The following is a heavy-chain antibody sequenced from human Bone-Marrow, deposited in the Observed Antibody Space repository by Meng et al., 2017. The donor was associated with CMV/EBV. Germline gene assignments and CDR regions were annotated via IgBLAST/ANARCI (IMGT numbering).Heavy chain of an antibody. D-gene: IGHD2/OR15-2a*01. CDR3: ASRRGYYYYGMDV. CDR2: INHSGST. CDR1: GGSFSGYY. J-gene: IGHJ6*02. Sequence: SETLSLTCAVYGGSFSGYYWSWIRQPPGKGLEWIGKINHSGSTNYNPSLKSRVTISVDTSKNQFSLKLSSVTAADTAVYYSASRRGYYYYGMDVWGQGTTVTVSS. V-gene: IGHV4-34*01.